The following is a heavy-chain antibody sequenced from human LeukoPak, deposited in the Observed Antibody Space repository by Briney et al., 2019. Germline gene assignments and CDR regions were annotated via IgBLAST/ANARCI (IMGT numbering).Heavy chain of an antibody. CDR3: ARALDYYDSSALYNY. D-gene: IGHD3-22*01. CDR2: ISYDGSNK. J-gene: IGHJ4*02. CDR1: GFTFSSYT. V-gene: IGHV3-30-3*01. Sequence: PGGSLRLSCAASGFTFSSYTIHWVRQAPGKGLEWVALISYDGSNKYYADSVKGRFTISRDNSKNTLYLQMNSLRAEDTAVYYCARALDYYDSSALYNYWGQGTLVTVSS.